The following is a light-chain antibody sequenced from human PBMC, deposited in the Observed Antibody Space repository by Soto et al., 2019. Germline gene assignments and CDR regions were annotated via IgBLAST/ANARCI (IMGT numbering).Light chain of an antibody. CDR2: DVS. V-gene: IGKV1-13*02. CDR1: QGISNA. CDR3: QQFNTYPFT. Sequence: AIQLTQSPYSLSASVGDRVTITCRASQGISNALAWYQQNSGKPPKLLIYDVSTLEIGVPSRFSGSASGTDFTLTINSLQPEDFASYYCQQFNTYPFTFGPGTKVDV. J-gene: IGKJ3*01.